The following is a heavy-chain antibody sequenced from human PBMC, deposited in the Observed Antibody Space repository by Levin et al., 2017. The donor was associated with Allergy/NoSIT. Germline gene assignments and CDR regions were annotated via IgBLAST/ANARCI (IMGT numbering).Heavy chain of an antibody. Sequence: ASVKVSCAASGFTFSSYSMNWVRQAPGKGLEWVSYISSSSSTIYYADSVKGRFTISRDNAKNSLYLQMNSLRAEDTAVYYCASAARHGLWATVTTGTRGKRPFDYWGQGTLVTVSS. J-gene: IGHJ4*02. CDR2: ISSSSSTI. D-gene: IGHD4-17*01. V-gene: IGHV3-48*01. CDR3: ASAARHGLWATVTTGTRGKRPFDY. CDR1: GFTFSSYS.